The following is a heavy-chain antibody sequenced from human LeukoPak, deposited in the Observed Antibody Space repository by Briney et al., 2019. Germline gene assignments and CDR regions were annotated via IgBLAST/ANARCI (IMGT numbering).Heavy chain of an antibody. V-gene: IGHV4-61*01. Sequence: SETLSLTCTVSGGSISSSSYYWSWIRQPPGKGLEWIGYIYYSGSTNYNPSLKSRVTISVDTSKNQFSLKLSSVTAADTAVYYCARTLTVTTLIGPAYYMDVWGKGTTVTVSS. J-gene: IGHJ6*03. D-gene: IGHD4-17*01. CDR1: GGSISSSSYY. CDR3: ARTLTVTTLIGPAYYMDV. CDR2: IYYSGST.